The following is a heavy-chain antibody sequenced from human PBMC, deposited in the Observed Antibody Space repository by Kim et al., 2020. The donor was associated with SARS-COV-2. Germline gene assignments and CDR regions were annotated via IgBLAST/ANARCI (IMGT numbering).Heavy chain of an antibody. J-gene: IGHJ4*02. CDR3: ARGKAESSFSFEF. V-gene: IGHV4-4*02. Sequence: YNPSVKGRVPISVDKSKNPLSLRLNSVTAADTAVYYCARGKAESSFSFEFWGQGTLITVSS. D-gene: IGHD2-2*01.